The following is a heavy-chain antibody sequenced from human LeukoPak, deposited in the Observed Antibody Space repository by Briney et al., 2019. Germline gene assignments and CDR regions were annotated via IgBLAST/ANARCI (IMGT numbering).Heavy chain of an antibody. V-gene: IGHV4-59*01. CDR3: AHSKRGGGYYINAFAV. CDR2: SYSGVNA. CDR1: RASPSDYY. D-gene: IGHD1-26*01. Sequence: SETLSLTCTLSRASPSDYYWSWIRQPPGKGLEWIGYSYSGVNANYNPSLKSRVTLSIDTSENQFSLSLTSVTAADTAVYFCAHSKRGGGYYINAFAVWGQGALVTISS. J-gene: IGHJ3*01.